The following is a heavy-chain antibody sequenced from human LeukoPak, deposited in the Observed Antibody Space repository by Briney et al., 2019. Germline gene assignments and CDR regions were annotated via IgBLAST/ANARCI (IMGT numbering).Heavy chain of an antibody. CDR1: GASMSSYY. Sequence: SETLSLTCTVSGASMSSYYWSWIRQPPGKGLEWIGYIYYSGSTNYNPSLKSRVTISVDTSKNQFSLKLSSVTAADTAVYYCARQGILTGYSYFDYWGQGTLVTVSS. J-gene: IGHJ4*02. V-gene: IGHV4-59*08. CDR2: IYYSGST. CDR3: ARQGILTGYSYFDY. D-gene: IGHD3-9*01.